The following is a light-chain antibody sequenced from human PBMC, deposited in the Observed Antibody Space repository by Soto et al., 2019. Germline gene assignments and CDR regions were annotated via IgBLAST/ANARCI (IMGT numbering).Light chain of an antibody. CDR3: QSYDSSLSRV. J-gene: IGLJ2*01. Sequence: QSVLTQPPSGYGALGQWVTISCTGSSSNIAAGYDVHWYQQLPATAPKRLISGNSNRPSGVPDPFSGSKSGTSASLAITGLQAEDEADYYCQSYDSSLSRVFGGGTTLTVL. CDR2: GNS. V-gene: IGLV1-40*01. CDR1: SSNIAAGYD.